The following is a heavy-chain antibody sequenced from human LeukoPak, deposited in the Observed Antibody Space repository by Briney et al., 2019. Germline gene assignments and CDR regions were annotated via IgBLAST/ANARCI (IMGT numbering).Heavy chain of an antibody. CDR3: ARDSRRLSGQYYDYVWGSSPTALDY. V-gene: IGHV1-18*04. CDR1: GYTFTSYG. D-gene: IGHD3-16*01. CDR2: ISAYNGNT. J-gene: IGHJ4*02. Sequence: ASVKVSCKASGYTFTSYGISWVRQAPGQGLEWMGWISAYNGNTNYAQELQGRVTMTTDTSTSTAYMELRSLRSDDTAVYYCARDSRRLSGQYYDYVWGSSPTALDYWGQGTLVTVSS.